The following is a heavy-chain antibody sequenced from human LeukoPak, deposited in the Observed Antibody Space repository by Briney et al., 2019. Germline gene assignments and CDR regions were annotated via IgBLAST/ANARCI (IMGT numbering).Heavy chain of an antibody. D-gene: IGHD6-13*01. V-gene: IGHV3-11*01. Sequence: GGSLRLSCAASGFTFSDYYMSWIRQAPGKGLEWVSYISSSGSTIYYADSVKGRFTIPRDNAKNSLYLQMNSLRAEDTAVYYCARANSSTDYYYGMDVWGQGTTVTVSS. J-gene: IGHJ6*02. CDR2: ISSSGSTI. CDR3: ARANSSTDYYYGMDV. CDR1: GFTFSDYY.